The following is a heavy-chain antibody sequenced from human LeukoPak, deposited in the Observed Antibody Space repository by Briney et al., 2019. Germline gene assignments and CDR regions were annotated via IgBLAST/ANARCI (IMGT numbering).Heavy chain of an antibody. CDR1: GGSVSSGSYY. V-gene: IGHV4-61*01. CDR2: IYYSGST. J-gene: IGHJ4*02. D-gene: IGHD4-17*01. Sequence: SETLSLTCTVTGGSVSSGSYYWSWIRQPPGKGLEWIGYIYYSGSTYYNPSLKSRVTISVDTSKNQFSLKLSSVTAADTAVYYCARVGGPTVTTFVYWGQGTLVTVSS. CDR3: ARVGGPTVTTFVY.